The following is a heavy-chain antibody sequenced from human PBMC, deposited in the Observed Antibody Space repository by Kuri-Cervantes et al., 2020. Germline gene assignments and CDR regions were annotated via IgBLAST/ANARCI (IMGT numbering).Heavy chain of an antibody. D-gene: IGHD1-26*01. J-gene: IGHJ6*02. V-gene: IGHV4-34*01. CDR1: GGSFSGYY. CDR2: INHSGST. CDR3: ARGARHPTYGMDV. Sequence: GSLRLSCAVYGGSFSGYYWSWIRQPPGKGLEWIGEINHSGSTNYNPSLKSRVTISVDTSKNQFSLKLSSVTAADTAVYYCARGARHPTYGMDVWGQGTTVTVSS.